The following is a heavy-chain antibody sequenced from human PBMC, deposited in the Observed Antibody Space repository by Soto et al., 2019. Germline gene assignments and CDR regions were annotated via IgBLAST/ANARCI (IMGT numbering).Heavy chain of an antibody. CDR2: IKSDGSDK. D-gene: IGHD6-13*01. CDR3: ARDRYSSSLFDF. CDR1: GFTFSNYW. J-gene: IGHJ3*01. V-gene: IGHV3-7*03. Sequence: EVQLLESGGGLVQPGGSLTLSCAASGFTFSNYWMSWVRQAPGMRLEWVANIKSDGSDKYYVDSVKGRFTSSRDNTKNSLSLQMNSLRAEDTAVYYCARDRYSSSLFDFWGQGTMVTVSS.